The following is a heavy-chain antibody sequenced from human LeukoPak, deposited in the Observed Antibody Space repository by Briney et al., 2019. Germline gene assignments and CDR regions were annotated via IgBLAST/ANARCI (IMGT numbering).Heavy chain of an antibody. CDR1: GFTFSSYA. D-gene: IGHD1-26*01. CDR2: ISYDGSNK. V-gene: IGHV3-30*04. Sequence: GRSLRLSCAASGFTFSSYAMHWVRQAPGKGLEWVAVISYDGSNKYYADSVKGRFTISRDNSKNTLYLQMNSLRAEDTAVYYCARDGRGATYYYYGMDVWGQGTTVTVSS. CDR3: ARDGRGATYYYYGMDV. J-gene: IGHJ6*02.